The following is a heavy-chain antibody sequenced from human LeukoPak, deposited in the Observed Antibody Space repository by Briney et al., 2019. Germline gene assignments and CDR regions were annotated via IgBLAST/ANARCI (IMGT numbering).Heavy chain of an antibody. CDR3: AKDRFGGFGGHNWFDP. V-gene: IGHV3-9*01. CDR2: ISWNSGSI. Sequence: GGSLRLSCAASGFTFDDYAMHWVRQAPGKGLEWVSGISWNSGSISYADSVKGRFTISRDNAKNSLYLQMNSLRAEDTALYYCAKDRFGGFGGHNWFDPWGQGTLVTVSS. J-gene: IGHJ5*02. D-gene: IGHD3-10*01. CDR1: GFTFDDYA.